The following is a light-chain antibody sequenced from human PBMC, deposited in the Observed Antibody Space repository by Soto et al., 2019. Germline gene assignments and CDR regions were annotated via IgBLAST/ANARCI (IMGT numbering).Light chain of an antibody. CDR1: SSDVGGYNY. J-gene: IGLJ2*01. CDR3: SSLTSSSTRV. V-gene: IGLV2-14*01. Sequence: QSALTQPASVSGSPGQSITISCTGTSSDVGGYNYVSWYQQHPGKAPKLMIYEVSNRPSGISNRFSGSKSGNTASLTISGLQAEYEAEYYCSSLTSSSTRVFGGGTKLTVL. CDR2: EVS.